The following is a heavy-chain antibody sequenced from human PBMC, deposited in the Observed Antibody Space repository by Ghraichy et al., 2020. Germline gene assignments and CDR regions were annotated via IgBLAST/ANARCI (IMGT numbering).Heavy chain of an antibody. CDR1: GGSISSYY. CDR2: IYYSGST. V-gene: IGHV4-59*01. J-gene: IGHJ6*02. CDR3: ARAYDSSGYYRYYYYYYGMDV. D-gene: IGHD3-22*01. Sequence: SETLSLTCTVSGGSISSYYWSWIRQPPGKGLEWIGYIYYSGSTNYNPSLKSRVTISVDTSKNQFSLKLSSVTAADTAVYYCARAYDSSGYYRYYYYYYGMDVWGQGTTVTVSS.